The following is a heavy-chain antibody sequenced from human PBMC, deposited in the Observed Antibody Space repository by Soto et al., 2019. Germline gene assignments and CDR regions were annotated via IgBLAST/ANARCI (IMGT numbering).Heavy chain of an antibody. J-gene: IGHJ3*02. CDR1: GFTFDDYA. CDR3: AKGKIVVLDGGASDI. CDR2: ISWNSGSI. D-gene: IGHD2-2*01. V-gene: IGHV3-9*01. Sequence: EVQLVESGGGLVQPGRSLRLSCAASGFTFDDYAMHWVRQAPGKGLEWVSGISWNSGSIGYADSVKGRFTISRDNAKNSLYLQMNSLRAEDSALYYCAKGKIVVLDGGASDIWGQGTMVTVSS.